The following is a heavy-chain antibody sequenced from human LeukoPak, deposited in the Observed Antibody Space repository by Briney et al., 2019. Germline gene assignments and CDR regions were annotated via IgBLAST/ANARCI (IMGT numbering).Heavy chain of an antibody. J-gene: IGHJ6*03. D-gene: IGHD2-15*01. V-gene: IGHV4-61*02. Sequence: SETLSLTCTVSGDSISSGDYYWSWIRQPAGMGLEWIGRIYTSGSTNYNPSLKSRVTMSVDTSKNQFSLKLSSVTAADTAVYYCARSPASWYHYYYYMDVWGKGTTVTISS. CDR3: ARSPASWYHYYYYMDV. CDR2: IYTSGST. CDR1: GDSISSGDYY.